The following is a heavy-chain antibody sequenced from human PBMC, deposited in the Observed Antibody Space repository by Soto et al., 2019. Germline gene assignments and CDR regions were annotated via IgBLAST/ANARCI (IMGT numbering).Heavy chain of an antibody. CDR2: VSPIFGTP. CDR1: GGTFSSYT. D-gene: IGHD1-26*01. J-gene: IGHJ4*02. Sequence: QVQLVQSGAEVKKPGSSVTVSCKASGGTFSSYTISWVRQAPGQGLEWMAGVSPIFGTPIYAQKFQDRVTITVDDATMTADMEMKRLTSEDTAVYYCARVVVGSRLSLDYWGQGTLVTISS. V-gene: IGHV1-69*01. CDR3: ARVVVGSRLSLDY.